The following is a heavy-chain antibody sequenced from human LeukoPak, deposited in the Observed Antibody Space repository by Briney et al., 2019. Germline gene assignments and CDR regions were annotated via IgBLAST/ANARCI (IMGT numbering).Heavy chain of an antibody. Sequence: ASVKVSCKASGYTFTGYYMHWVRQAPGQGLEYMGRINLISGGTVYAQKFQGRVTMTRDTSITTAYMELTRLTSDDTAVYYCARYCSSTSCYSDYWGQGTLVTVSS. J-gene: IGHJ4*02. CDR3: ARYCSSTSCYSDY. CDR2: INLISGGT. V-gene: IGHV1-2*06. CDR1: GYTFTGYY. D-gene: IGHD2-2*01.